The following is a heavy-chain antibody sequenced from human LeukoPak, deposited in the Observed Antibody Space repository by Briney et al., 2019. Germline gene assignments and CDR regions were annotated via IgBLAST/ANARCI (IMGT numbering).Heavy chain of an antibody. CDR2: ISYDGSNK. Sequence: SCKASGYAFTGYYMHWVRQAPGKGLEWVAVISYDGSNKYYADSVKGRFTISRDNSKNTLYLQMNSLRAEDTAVYYCARLGYCSGGSCYTFDYWGQGTLVTVSS. CDR3: ARLGYCSGGSCYTFDY. D-gene: IGHD2-15*01. V-gene: IGHV3-30-3*01. J-gene: IGHJ4*02. CDR1: GYAFTGYY.